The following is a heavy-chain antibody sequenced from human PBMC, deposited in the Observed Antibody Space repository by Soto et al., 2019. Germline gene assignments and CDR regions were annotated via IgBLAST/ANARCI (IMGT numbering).Heavy chain of an antibody. CDR3: ARLTSQGPRFDS. V-gene: IGHV4-4*02. CDR1: GASVSSSDW. Sequence: SETLSLTCAVSGASVSSSDWWAWVRQPPGKGLQWIGEIYQGGKTNYNPSLESRVTMSIDRSMNEFSLKVTSLTAADTAVYYCARLTSQGPRFDSWGQGSLVTVSS. CDR2: IYQGGKT. J-gene: IGHJ4*02.